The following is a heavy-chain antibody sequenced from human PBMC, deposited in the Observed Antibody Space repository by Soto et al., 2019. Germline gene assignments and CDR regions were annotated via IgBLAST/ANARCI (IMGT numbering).Heavy chain of an antibody. V-gene: IGHV3-72*01. CDR3: TKDRQPDGFWPFAY. Sequence: HPGGSLRLSCAASGFMFSDHFMEWVRQAPGKGLEWVGRAKNKIGHYMTEYAASVKGRFTISRDESKNSLFLQMNSLETEDTAVYYCTKDRQPDGFWPFAYWGQGTQVPVSS. J-gene: IGHJ4*02. D-gene: IGHD3-3*01. CDR2: AKNKIGHYMT. CDR1: GFMFSDHF.